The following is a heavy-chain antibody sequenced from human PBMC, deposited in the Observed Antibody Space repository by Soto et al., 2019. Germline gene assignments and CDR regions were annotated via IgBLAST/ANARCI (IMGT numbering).Heavy chain of an antibody. J-gene: IGHJ4*02. CDR1: GGSFSGYY. CDR3: ARVTGVATAYIDY. CDR2: INHSGST. V-gene: IGHV4-34*01. D-gene: IGHD5-12*01. Sequence: SETLSLTCAVYGGSFSGYYWSWIRQPPGKGLEWIGEINHSGSTNYNPSLESRVTISVDTSKNQFSLKLSSVTAADTAVYYCARVTGVATAYIDYWGQGTQVTVSS.